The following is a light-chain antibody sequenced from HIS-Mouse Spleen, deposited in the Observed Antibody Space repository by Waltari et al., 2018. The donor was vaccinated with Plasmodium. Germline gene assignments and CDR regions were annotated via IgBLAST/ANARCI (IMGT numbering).Light chain of an antibody. CDR3: QSADSSGTYVV. J-gene: IGLJ2*01. V-gene: IGLV3-25*03. Sequence: SYELTQPPSVSVSPGQTARITCSGDALPKQYAYWYQQKPGQAPVLWIYKDSERPSGLPERFSGSSSRTTVTLTISGVQAEDEADYYCQSADSSGTYVVFGGGTNLTVL. CDR2: KDS. CDR1: ALPKQY.